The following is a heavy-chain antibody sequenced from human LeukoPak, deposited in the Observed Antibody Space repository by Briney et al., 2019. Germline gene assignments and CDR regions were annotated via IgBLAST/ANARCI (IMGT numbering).Heavy chain of an antibody. CDR1: GGSISNYY. CDR2: IYYSGST. Sequence: SETLSLTCTVSGGSISNYYWSWIRQPPGKGLEWIGYIYYSGSTNYNPSLKSRVTISVDTSKSQFSLKLTSVTAADTAVYYCARVGYCSTTRCLRPFDYWGQGTLVTVSS. V-gene: IGHV4-59*01. CDR3: ARVGYCSTTRCLRPFDY. D-gene: IGHD2-2*01. J-gene: IGHJ4*02.